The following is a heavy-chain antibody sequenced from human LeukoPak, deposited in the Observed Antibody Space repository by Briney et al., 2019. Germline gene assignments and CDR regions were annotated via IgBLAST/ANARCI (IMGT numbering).Heavy chain of an antibody. CDR3: ARGLYYYDSSGYLYYFDY. V-gene: IGHV1-8*01. J-gene: IGHJ4*02. D-gene: IGHD3-22*01. CDR1: GYTFTSYD. CDR2: MNPNSGNT. Sequence: ASVKVSCKASGYTFTSYDINWVRQATGQGLECMGWMNPNSGNTGYAQKFQGRVTMTRNTSISTAYMELSSLRSEDTAVYYCARGLYYYDSSGYLYYFDYWGQGTLVTVSS.